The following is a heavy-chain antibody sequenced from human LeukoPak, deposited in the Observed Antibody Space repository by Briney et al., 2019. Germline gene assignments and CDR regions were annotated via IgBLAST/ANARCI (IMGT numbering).Heavy chain of an antibody. V-gene: IGHV3-7*01. CDR1: GLTFSSYW. J-gene: IGHJ4*02. D-gene: IGHD3-10*01. Sequence: GGSLRLSCAVSGLTFSSYWMTWVRQAPGKGLEWVANIKQDGSETYYVDSVKGRFTISRDNAKSSLYLQMSSLRAEDTAVYYCASGPYYFGSGLVYWGQGSMVSVSS. CDR2: IKQDGSET. CDR3: ASGPYYFGSGLVY.